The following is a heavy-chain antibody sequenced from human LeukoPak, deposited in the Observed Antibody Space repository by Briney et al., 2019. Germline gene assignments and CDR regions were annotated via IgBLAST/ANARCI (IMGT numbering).Heavy chain of an antibody. J-gene: IGHJ5*02. Sequence: PSETLSLTCTVSGGSISSSSYYWGWIRQPPGKGLEWIGSIYYSGSTYHNPSLKSRVTISVDTSKNQFSLKLSSVTAADTAVYYCARGKVVVVVAAAASLNWFDPWGQGTLVTVSS. CDR1: GGSISSSSYY. CDR3: ARGKVVVVVAAAASLNWFDP. V-gene: IGHV4-39*01. CDR2: IYYSGST. D-gene: IGHD2-15*01.